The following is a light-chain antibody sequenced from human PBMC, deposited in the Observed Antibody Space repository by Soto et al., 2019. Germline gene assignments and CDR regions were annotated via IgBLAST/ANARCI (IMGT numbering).Light chain of an antibody. Sequence: QSVLTQPASVSGSPGQSITISCTGTSSDVGGYNYVSWYQQHPGKAPKLMIYEVSNRPSGVSNRFSGSKSGNTASLTISGLQDEDEADYYCSSYTSRRTLYVFGTGTKVTVL. J-gene: IGLJ1*01. CDR1: SSDVGGYNY. CDR2: EVS. V-gene: IGLV2-14*01. CDR3: SSYTSRRTLYV.